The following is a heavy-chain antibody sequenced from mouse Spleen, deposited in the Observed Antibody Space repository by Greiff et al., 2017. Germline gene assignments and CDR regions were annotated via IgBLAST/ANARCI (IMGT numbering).Heavy chain of an antibody. CDR3: ARGKLGRRGGDY. J-gene: IGHJ2*01. Sequence: QVQLQQSGAELARPGASVKLSCKASGYTFTSYWMQWVKQRPGQGLEWIGAIYPGDGDTSYTQKFKGKATLTADKSSSTAYMQLSSLASEDSAVYYCARGKLGRRGGDYWGQGTTLTVSS. CDR2: IYPGDGDT. V-gene: IGHV1-87*01. CDR1: GYTFTSYW. D-gene: IGHD4-1*01.